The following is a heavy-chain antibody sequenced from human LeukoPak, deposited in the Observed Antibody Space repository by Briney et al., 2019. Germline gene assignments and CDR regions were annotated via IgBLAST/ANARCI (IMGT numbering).Heavy chain of an antibody. CDR2: INHSGST. CDR1: GGSISSSSYY. V-gene: IGHV4-39*07. CDR3: ARGLHRYCSGGSCYSNINWFDP. D-gene: IGHD2-15*01. Sequence: SETLSLTCTVSGGSISSSSYYWGWIRQPPGKGLEWIGEINHSGSTNYNPSLKSRVTISVDTSKNQFSLKLSSVTAADTAVYYCARGLHRYCSGGSCYSNINWFDPWGQGTLVTVSS. J-gene: IGHJ5*02.